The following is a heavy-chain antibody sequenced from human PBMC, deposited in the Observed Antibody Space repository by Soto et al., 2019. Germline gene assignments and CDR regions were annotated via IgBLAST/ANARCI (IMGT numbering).Heavy chain of an antibody. CDR1: GFALSRYW. J-gene: IGHJ6*02. V-gene: IGHV3-74*01. CDR2: INSGGNIT. Sequence: QLVESGGASVQPGGSLRLSCTASGFALSRYWMYWVRQVPGKGLVWVSHINSGGNITPYEDSVRGRFTISRDNSKNTLYLAMHSLTTDDTAVYFCARSLWSTYFYYGLDVWGHGTTVSVSS. D-gene: IGHD2-21*01. CDR3: ARSLWSTYFYYGLDV.